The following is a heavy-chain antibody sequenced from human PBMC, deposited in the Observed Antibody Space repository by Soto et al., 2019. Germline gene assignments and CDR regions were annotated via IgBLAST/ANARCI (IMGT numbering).Heavy chain of an antibody. V-gene: IGHV3-53*01. CDR3: ARGNQYYDSSGPQNGMDV. Sequence: EVQLVESGGGLIQPGGSLRLSCAASGFTVSSNYMSWVHQAPGKGLEWVSVIYSGGSTYYADSVKGRFTISRDNSKNTLYLQMNSLRAEDTAVYYCARGNQYYDSSGPQNGMDVWGQGTTVTVSS. J-gene: IGHJ6*02. D-gene: IGHD3-22*01. CDR1: GFTVSSNY. CDR2: IYSGGST.